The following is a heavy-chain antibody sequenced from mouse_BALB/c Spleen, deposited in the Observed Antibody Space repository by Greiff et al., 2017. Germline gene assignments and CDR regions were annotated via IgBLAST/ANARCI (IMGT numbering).Heavy chain of an antibody. V-gene: IGHV1-69*02. CDR1: GYTFTSYW. Sequence: VQLQQPGAELVRPGASVKLSCKASGYTFTSYWINWVKQRPGQGLEWIGNIYPSDSYTNYNQKFKDKATLTVDKSSSTAYMQLSSPTSEDSAVYYCTRDGFFAYWGQGTLVTVSA. CDR3: TRDGFFAY. D-gene: IGHD2-3*01. J-gene: IGHJ3*01. CDR2: IYPSDSYT.